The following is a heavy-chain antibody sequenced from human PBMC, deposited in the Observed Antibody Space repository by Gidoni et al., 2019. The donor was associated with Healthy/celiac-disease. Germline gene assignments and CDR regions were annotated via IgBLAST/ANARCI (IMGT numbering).Heavy chain of an antibody. CDR2: IRGSGGST. CDR3: AKADFLLRCFDY. CDR1: GFTFSSYA. Sequence: EVQLLESGGGLVQPGGSLRLSCAAPGFTFSSYAMSWVRQAPGKGLEWVSAIRGSGGSTYYADSVKGRFTISRDNSKNTLYLQMNSLRAEDTAVYYCAKADFLLRCFDYWGQGTLVTVSS. D-gene: IGHD4-17*01. J-gene: IGHJ4*02. V-gene: IGHV3-23*01.